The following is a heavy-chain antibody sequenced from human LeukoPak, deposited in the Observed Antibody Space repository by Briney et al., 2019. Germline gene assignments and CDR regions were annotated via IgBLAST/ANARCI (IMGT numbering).Heavy chain of an antibody. Sequence: PSETLSLTCAVYGGSFSDYYWSWIRQPPGKGLEWIGEINHSGSTNYNPSLKSRVTILVDTSKNQFSLKLSSVTAADTAVYYCARLKVRGVIMDAFDIWGQGTMVTVSS. J-gene: IGHJ3*02. CDR2: INHSGST. CDR3: ARLKVRGVIMDAFDI. D-gene: IGHD3-10*01. CDR1: GGSFSDYY. V-gene: IGHV4-34*01.